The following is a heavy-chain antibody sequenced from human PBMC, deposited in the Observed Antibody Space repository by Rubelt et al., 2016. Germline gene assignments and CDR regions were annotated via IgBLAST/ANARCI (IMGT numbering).Heavy chain of an antibody. D-gene: IGHD6-13*01. CDR2: FDGEDGET. CDR1: GDTLSVFS. Sequence: QVQLVQSGAVLKKPGASVKVSCKVSGDTLSVFSIHWVRQAPGKGLEWMGGFDGEDGETVYGQTFQGRRIMTEDTSTDTAYMELSRLTSADTAVYYCSTADSSSWYDATDTWGQGTMVTVSS. CDR3: STADSSSWYDATDT. J-gene: IGHJ3*02. V-gene: IGHV1-24*01.